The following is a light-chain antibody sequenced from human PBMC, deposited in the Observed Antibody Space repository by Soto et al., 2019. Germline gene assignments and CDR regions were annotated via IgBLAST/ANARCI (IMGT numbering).Light chain of an antibody. J-gene: IGLJ2*01. CDR3: QVWDTRGDRPV. Sequence: SYELTQPPSVSVAPGQTAKVACGGDNIRSYSVHWYLQRPGQAPVLVVFDDSDRPSGIPDPFSGSNSGNTATLTISRVEDGDEADYYCQVWDTRGDRPVFGGGTKLTVL. V-gene: IGLV3-21*02. CDR1: NIRSYS. CDR2: DDS.